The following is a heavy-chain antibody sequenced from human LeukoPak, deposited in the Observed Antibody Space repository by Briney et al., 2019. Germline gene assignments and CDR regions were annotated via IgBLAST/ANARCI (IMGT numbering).Heavy chain of an antibody. CDR1: GFTFSSYS. D-gene: IGHD6-13*01. CDR3: ARQYSSSWYHPFDS. J-gene: IGHJ4*02. V-gene: IGHV3-48*01. Sequence: GGSLRLSCAASGFTFSSYSMNWGRQAPGKGLEWVSYISSSSSTIYYADSVKGRFTISRDSAKNSLNLQMNSLSAEDTAVYYCARQYSSSWYHPFDSWGPGTLLTVSS. CDR2: ISSSSSTI.